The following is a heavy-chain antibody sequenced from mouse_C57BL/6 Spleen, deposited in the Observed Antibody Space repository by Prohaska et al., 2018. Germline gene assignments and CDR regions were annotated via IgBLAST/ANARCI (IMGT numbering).Heavy chain of an antibody. D-gene: IGHD2-5*01. V-gene: IGHV1-52*01. Sequence: QVQLQQPGAELVRPGSSVKLSCKASGYTFTSYWMHWVKQRPIQGLEWIGNIDPSDSETHYNQKFKDKATLTVDKSSSTAYMQLSSLTSEDSAVYYCAREDSNYPYLDYWGQGTTLTVSS. CDR3: AREDSNYPYLDY. J-gene: IGHJ2*01. CDR2: IDPSDSET. CDR1: GYTFTSYW.